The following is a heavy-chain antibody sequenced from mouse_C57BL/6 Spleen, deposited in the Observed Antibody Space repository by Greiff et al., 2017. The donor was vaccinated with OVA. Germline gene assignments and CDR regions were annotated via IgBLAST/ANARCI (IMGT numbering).Heavy chain of an antibody. CDR2: ISSGSSTI. J-gene: IGHJ3*01. D-gene: IGHD3-2*02. V-gene: IGHV5-17*01. Sequence: EVKLVESGGGLVKPGWSLKLSCAASGFTFSDYGMHWVRQAPETGLEWVAYISSGSSTIYYADTVKGRFTISRDNAKNTLFLQMTSLRSEDTAMYYCARRDSSGYVRFAYWGQGTLVTVSA. CDR1: GFTFSDYG. CDR3: ARRDSSGYVRFAY.